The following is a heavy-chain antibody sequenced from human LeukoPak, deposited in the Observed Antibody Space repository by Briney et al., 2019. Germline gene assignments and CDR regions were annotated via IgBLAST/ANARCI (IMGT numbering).Heavy chain of an antibody. V-gene: IGHV5-51*01. CDR3: ASGFLGYCSSTSCRGYYFDY. Sequence: GESLKISFKGSGCRFTSYWIGWVRQMPGKGVEWMGIIYPGDSDTRYSPSFEGQVTISADKSISTAYLQWSSLKASDTAMYYCASGFLGYCSSTSCRGYYFDYWGQGTLVTVSS. CDR1: GCRFTSYW. CDR2: IYPGDSDT. J-gene: IGHJ4*02. D-gene: IGHD2-2*01.